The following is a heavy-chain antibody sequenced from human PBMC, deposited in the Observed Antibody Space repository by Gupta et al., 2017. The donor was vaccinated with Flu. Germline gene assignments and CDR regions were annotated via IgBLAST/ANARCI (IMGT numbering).Heavy chain of an antibody. Sequence: QVHLVQSGAEVKKPGASVKVSCRASGDTFTNFYVHWVRQAPGQGLEWMGIINPGGGSTASAQMVQGRVTMTRDTSTSTLYMELSSLKSEDTAVYYCARDSSTFYDTSGYFSHPGTLDNWGQGTLVTVSS. CDR2: INPGGGST. V-gene: IGHV1-46*01. CDR3: ARDSSTFYDTSGYFSHPGTLDN. D-gene: IGHD3-22*01. J-gene: IGHJ4*02. CDR1: GDTFTNFY.